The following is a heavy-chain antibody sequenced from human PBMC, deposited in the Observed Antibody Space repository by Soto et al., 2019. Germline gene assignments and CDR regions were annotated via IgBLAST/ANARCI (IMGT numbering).Heavy chain of an antibody. Sequence: GGSLRLSCAASGFTFDDYAMHWVRQTPGKGLEWVSGISWNSGSIGYADSVKGRFTISRDNAKNSLYLQMNSLRAEDTALYYCAKDINSMKGAEFDYWGQGTLVTVSS. D-gene: IGHD2-15*01. V-gene: IGHV3-9*01. J-gene: IGHJ4*02. CDR2: ISWNSGSI. CDR3: AKDINSMKGAEFDY. CDR1: GFTFDDYA.